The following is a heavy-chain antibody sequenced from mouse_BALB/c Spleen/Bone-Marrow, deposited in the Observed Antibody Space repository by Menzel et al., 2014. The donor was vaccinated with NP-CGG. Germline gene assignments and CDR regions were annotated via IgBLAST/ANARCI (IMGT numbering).Heavy chain of an antibody. D-gene: IGHD2-2*01. V-gene: IGHV1S56*01. J-gene: IGHJ2*01. CDR1: GYTFTSYY. CDR2: IYPGDASS. CDR3: ARNGYFFDY. Sequence: VQLQQSGPELVKPGASVKMSCKASGYTFTSYYIHWVKQRPGQGLEWIGWIYPGDASSKYNEKFKGKTTLTADKSSSTANMLLSSLTSEDSAIYFCARNGYFFDYWGQGTTLTVSS.